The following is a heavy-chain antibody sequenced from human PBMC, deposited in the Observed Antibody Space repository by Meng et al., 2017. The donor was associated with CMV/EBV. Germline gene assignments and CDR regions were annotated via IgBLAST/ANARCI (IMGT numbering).Heavy chain of an antibody. J-gene: IGHJ5*02. CDR3: ARSMVVAGDWFDP. Sequence: QVPLWSAGPDWVRPSGTPSLPCTVSGGSIKSYYWSWIRQPAGKGLEWIGRIYTSGSTNYNPSLKSRVTMSVDTSKNQFSLKLSSVTAADTAVYYCARSMVVAGDWFDPWGQGTLVTVSS. CDR1: GGSIKSYY. CDR2: IYTSGST. D-gene: IGHD2-15*01. V-gene: IGHV4-4*07.